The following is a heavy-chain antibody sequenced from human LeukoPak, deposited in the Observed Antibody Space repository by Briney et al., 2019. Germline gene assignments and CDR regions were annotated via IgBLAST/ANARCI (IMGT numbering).Heavy chain of an antibody. CDR3: AKDLGPNSGSYWGYDY. J-gene: IGHJ4*02. D-gene: IGHD1-26*01. CDR1: GFTFSSYG. CDR2: ISGSGGST. V-gene: IGHV3-23*01. Sequence: GGSLRLSCAASGFTFSSYGMSWVRQAPGKGLEWVSAISGSGGSTYHADSVKGRFTISGDNSKNTLYLQMNSLRAEDTAVYYCAKDLGPNSGSYWGYDYWGQGTLVTVSS.